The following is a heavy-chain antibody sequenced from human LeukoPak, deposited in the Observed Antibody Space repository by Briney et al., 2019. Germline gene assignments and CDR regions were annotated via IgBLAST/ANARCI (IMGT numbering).Heavy chain of an antibody. Sequence: ASVKVSCKASGYIFTDYYMHWVRQAPGQELGWMGRISPNSGGTNYAQKLQGRVTMTTDTSTSTAYMELRSLRSDDTAVYYCARDRQDSSGLDYRGQGTLVTVSS. J-gene: IGHJ4*02. CDR1: GYIFTDYY. V-gene: IGHV1/OR15-1*04. CDR2: ISPNSGGT. D-gene: IGHD3-22*01. CDR3: ARDRQDSSGLDY.